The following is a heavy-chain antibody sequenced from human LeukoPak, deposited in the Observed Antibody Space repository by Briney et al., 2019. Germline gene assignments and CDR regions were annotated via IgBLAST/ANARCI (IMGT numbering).Heavy chain of an antibody. D-gene: IGHD3-3*01. J-gene: IGHJ4*02. CDR3: AKVGFSEMEWLLYSDH. CDR1: GLTFSSYA. CDR2: ISGSSGHT. V-gene: IGHV3-23*01. Sequence: GGSLRLSCAASGLTFSSYAMSWFRQPPGKGLKWVPAISGSSGHTYYADSVKGRFTISRDNSKNTLYLQMNSLRAEDTAVYYCAKVGFSEMEWLLYSDHWGQGTLVTVSS.